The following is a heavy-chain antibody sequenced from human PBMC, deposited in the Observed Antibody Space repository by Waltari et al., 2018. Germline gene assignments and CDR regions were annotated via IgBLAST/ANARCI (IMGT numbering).Heavy chain of an antibody. Sequence: QITLKESGPTLVKPTQTLTLTCTFSGFSLSTSGVGVAWIRQPPGKAPPWLALIYWNDKKYYSPSLESRLSVRKDTSRNPVVLTMPNMDPLDTATYYCARKVFDFLSGYSNWLDPWGQGILVTVSS. J-gene: IGHJ5*02. V-gene: IGHV2-5*01. CDR3: ARKVFDFLSGYSNWLDP. CDR2: IYWNDKK. CDR1: GFSLSTSGVG. D-gene: IGHD3-3*01.